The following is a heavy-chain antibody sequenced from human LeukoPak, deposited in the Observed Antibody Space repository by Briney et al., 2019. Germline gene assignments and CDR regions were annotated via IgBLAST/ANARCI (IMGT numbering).Heavy chain of an antibody. CDR1: GYTFTGYY. V-gene: IGHV1-2*02. D-gene: IGHD2-8*01. CDR3: ARSLVYCTNGVCYSDY. Sequence: GASAKVSCKASGYTFTGYYMHWVRQAPGQGLEWMGWINPNSGGTNYAQKFQGRVTMTRDTSISTAYMELSRLRSDDTAVYYCARSLVYCTNGVCYSDYWGQGTLVTVSS. J-gene: IGHJ4*02. CDR2: INPNSGGT.